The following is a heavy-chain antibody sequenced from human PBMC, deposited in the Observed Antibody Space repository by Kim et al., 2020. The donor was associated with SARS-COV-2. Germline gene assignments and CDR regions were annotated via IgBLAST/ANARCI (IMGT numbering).Heavy chain of an antibody. CDR3: VKGQSWFGELFSAMDV. V-gene: IGHV3-23*01. D-gene: IGHD3-10*01. J-gene: IGHJ6*02. CDR1: GFTFSSHA. Sequence: GGSLRLSCAASGFTFSSHAMNWVRQAPGKGLEWVSGINGSGGRAYYAESVKGRLTISRDNSKNTLYVQMNSLRAEDTAVYYCVKGQSWFGELFSAMDVWGQGTTVTVSS. CDR2: INGSGGRA.